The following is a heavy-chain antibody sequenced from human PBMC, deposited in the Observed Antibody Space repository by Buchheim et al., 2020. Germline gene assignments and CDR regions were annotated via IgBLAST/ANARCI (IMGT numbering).Heavy chain of an antibody. D-gene: IGHD6-19*01. CDR2: VGSGHHT. CDR3: ARDLSGWSRDY. CDR1: GFSFSPFG. J-gene: IGHJ4*02. V-gene: IGHV3-21*01. Sequence: DVQLVESGGGLVMPGGSLTLSCVTSGFSFSPFGMTWVRQAPGKGLEWVATVGSGHHTFYADLVEGRFTVSRDNARSSVYLQLNSLRAEDTAVYFCARDLSGWSRDYWGQGTL.